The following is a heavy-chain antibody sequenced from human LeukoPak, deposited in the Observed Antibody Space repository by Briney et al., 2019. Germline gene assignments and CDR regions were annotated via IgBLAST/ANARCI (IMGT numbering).Heavy chain of an antibody. J-gene: IGHJ3*02. CDR3: ARPDIVVVPAVTSYAFDI. V-gene: IGHV4-30-2*06. Sequence: KSSETLSLTCTVSGGSVSSRGYYWTWIRQSPERGLEWLGYIHNSGSTYYTPSLKSRVTISVDTSKNQFSLKLTSVTAADTAVYYCARPDIVVVPAVTSYAFDIWGQGTMVTVSS. CDR1: GGSVSSRGYY. D-gene: IGHD2-2*01. CDR2: IHNSGST.